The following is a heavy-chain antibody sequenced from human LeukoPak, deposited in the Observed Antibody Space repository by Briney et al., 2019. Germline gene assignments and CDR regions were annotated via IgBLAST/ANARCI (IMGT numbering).Heavy chain of an antibody. CDR1: GGSISSSSYY. V-gene: IGHV4-39*07. Sequence: SETLSLTCTVSGGSISSSSYYWGWIRQPPGKGLEWIGSIYYSGSTYYNPSLKSRVTISVDTSKNQFSLKLSSVTAADAAVYYCASLRGGRLWYWGQGTLVTVSS. D-gene: IGHD3-16*01. CDR2: IYYSGST. CDR3: ASLRGGRLWY. J-gene: IGHJ4*02.